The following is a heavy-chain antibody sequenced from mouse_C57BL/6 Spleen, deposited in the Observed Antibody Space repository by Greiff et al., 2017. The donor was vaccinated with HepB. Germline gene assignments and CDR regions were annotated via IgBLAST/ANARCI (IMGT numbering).Heavy chain of an antibody. CDR1: GYSFTSYY. V-gene: IGHV1-66*01. Sequence: QVQLQQSGPELVKPGASVKISCKASGYSFTSYYIHWVKQRPGRGLEWIGWIYPGSGNTKYNEKFKGKATLTADTSSSTAYMQLSSLTSEDSAVYYCARKGIYGAMDYWGQGTSVTVSS. J-gene: IGHJ4*01. CDR2: IYPGSGNT. D-gene: IGHD1-1*02. CDR3: ARKGIYGAMDY.